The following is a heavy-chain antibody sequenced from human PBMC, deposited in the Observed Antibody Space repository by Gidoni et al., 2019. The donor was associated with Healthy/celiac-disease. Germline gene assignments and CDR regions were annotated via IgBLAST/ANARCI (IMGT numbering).Heavy chain of an antibody. J-gene: IGHJ6*03. CDR3: ARGKRSNYYYMDV. V-gene: IGHV3-33*01. CDR2: IWYDGSNK. CDR1: GFTFSSYG. Sequence: QVQLVESGGGVVQPGRSLRLSCAASGFTFSSYGMHWVRQAPGKGLEWVAVIWYDGSNKYYADSVKGRFTISRDNSKNTLYLQMNSLRAEDTAVYYCARGKRSNYYYMDVWGKGTTVTVSS.